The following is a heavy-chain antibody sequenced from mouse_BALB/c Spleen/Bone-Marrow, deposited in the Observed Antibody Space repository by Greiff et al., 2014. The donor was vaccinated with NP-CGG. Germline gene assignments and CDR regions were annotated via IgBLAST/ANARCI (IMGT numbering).Heavy chain of an antibody. CDR2: INYSGST. Sequence: EVNLVESGPGLVKPSQSLSLTCTVTGYSITSDYAWNWIRQFPGNKLEWMGYINYSGSTSYNPSLKSRISITRDTSKNQFFLQLNSVTTEDTATYYCTRLYYYGSSYFDYWGQGTTLTVSS. V-gene: IGHV3-2*02. CDR3: TRLYYYGSSYFDY. CDR1: GYSITSDYA. D-gene: IGHD1-1*01. J-gene: IGHJ2*01.